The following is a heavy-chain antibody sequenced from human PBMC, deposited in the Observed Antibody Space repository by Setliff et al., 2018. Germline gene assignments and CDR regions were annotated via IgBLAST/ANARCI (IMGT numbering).Heavy chain of an antibody. J-gene: IGHJ3*02. Sequence: GESLKISCKGSGYSFTSYWIGWVRRMPGKGLEWMGIIYPGDSDTRYSPPFQGQVTISADKSISTAYLQWSSLKASDTAMYYCARQAVAGNDAFDIWGQGTMVTVSS. CDR2: IYPGDSDT. D-gene: IGHD6-19*01. CDR3: ARQAVAGNDAFDI. CDR1: GYSFTSYW. V-gene: IGHV5-51*01.